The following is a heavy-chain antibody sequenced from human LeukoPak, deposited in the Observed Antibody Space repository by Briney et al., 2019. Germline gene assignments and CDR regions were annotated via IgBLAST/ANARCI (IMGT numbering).Heavy chain of an antibody. CDR2: IDNGGTGT. J-gene: IGHJ4*02. D-gene: IGHD2-8*01. CDR3: ARGSGWYSTNDVWYTGDFDY. Sequence: GGSLRLSCAASGFTFNNYWMHWVRQVPGKGLVWVSRIDNGGTGTTYADSVKGRFTMSRDNAKNTLYLQMNSLRADDTAFYYCARGSGWYSTNDVWYTGDFDYWGQGALVIVSS. CDR1: GFTFNNYW. V-gene: IGHV3-74*03.